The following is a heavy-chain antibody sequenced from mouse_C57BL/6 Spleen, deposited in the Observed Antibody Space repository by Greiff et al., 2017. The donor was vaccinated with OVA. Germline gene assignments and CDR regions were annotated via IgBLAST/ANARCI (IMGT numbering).Heavy chain of an antibody. CDR3: ARERRLRLYYFDY. J-gene: IGHJ2*01. D-gene: IGHD2-4*01. CDR1: GFTFSDYG. CDR2: ISSGSSTI. Sequence: EVNVVESGGGLVKPGGSLKLSCAASGFTFSDYGMHWVRQAPEKGLEWVAYISSGSSTIYYADTVKGRFTISRDNAKNTLFLQMTSLRSEDTAMYYCARERRLRLYYFDYWGQGTTLTVSS. V-gene: IGHV5-17*01.